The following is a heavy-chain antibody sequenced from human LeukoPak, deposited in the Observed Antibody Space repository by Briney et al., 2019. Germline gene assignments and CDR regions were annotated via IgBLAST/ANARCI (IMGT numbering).Heavy chain of an antibody. Sequence: GGSLRLSCAASGFTVSSNYMSWVRQAPGKGLEWVSVIYSGGSTYYADSVKGRFTISRDNSKNTLYLQMNSLTAADTAVYYCARGGHKLWWYHAFDIWGQGTMVTVSS. CDR2: IYSGGST. D-gene: IGHD2-21*01. V-gene: IGHV3-66*01. CDR3: ARGGHKLWWYHAFDI. J-gene: IGHJ3*02. CDR1: GFTVSSNY.